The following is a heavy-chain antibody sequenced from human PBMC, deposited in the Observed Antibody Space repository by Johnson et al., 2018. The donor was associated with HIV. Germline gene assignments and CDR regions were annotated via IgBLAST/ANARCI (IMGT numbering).Heavy chain of an antibody. Sequence: QVQLVESGGGVVQPGRSLRLSCAASGFTFSNYAMHWVRQAPGKGLEWVAVIWYDGSNKYYADSVKGRFTISRDNSKNTLYLQMNSLRAEDTAVYYCARAGVVFSTASHDAFDIWGQGTMVTVSS. CDR1: GFTFSNYA. V-gene: IGHV3-30*19. J-gene: IGHJ3*02. CDR2: IWYDGSNK. CDR3: ARAGVVFSTASHDAFDI. D-gene: IGHD2-21*01.